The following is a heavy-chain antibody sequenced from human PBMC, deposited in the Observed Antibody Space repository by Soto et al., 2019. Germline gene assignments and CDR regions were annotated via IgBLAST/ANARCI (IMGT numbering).Heavy chain of an antibody. J-gene: IGHJ3*02. D-gene: IGHD4-17*01. V-gene: IGHV4-31*03. CDR3: ARDLRDDYCVHDAFDI. Sequence: QVQLQESGPGLVKPSQTLSLTCTVSGSSISSGGYYWSWSRQHPGKGLEWIGYIYYSGSTYYNPSLKSRVTISVDKSKNLFSLKLSSVNAADTAVYYCARDLRDDYCVHDAFDIWGQGTMVTVSS. CDR2: IYYSGST. CDR1: GSSISSGGYY.